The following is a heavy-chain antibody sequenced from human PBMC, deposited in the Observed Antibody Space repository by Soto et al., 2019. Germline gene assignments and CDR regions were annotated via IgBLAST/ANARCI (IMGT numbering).Heavy chain of an antibody. CDR3: AKDDFRGGSSPLDY. D-gene: IGHD6-6*01. Sequence: GGSLRLSCAASGFPFRSYAMSWVRQAPGKGLEWVSHISGSGGSTNYADSVKGRFTISRDNSKNTLFLQMNSLRVEDTAVYYCAKDDFRGGSSPLDYWGQGTLVTV. V-gene: IGHV3-23*01. J-gene: IGHJ4*02. CDR1: GFPFRSYA. CDR2: ISGSGGST.